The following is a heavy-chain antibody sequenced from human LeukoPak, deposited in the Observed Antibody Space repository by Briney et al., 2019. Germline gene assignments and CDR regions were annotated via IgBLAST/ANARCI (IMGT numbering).Heavy chain of an antibody. Sequence: GGSLRLSCGASGFTFSTYWMHWVRQAPGKGLVWVSRIDVDGSTTGYADSVKGRFTISRDNAKNTLYLQMNSLRAEDTAVYYCVRGYTYGLDNWVQGTLVTVSS. J-gene: IGHJ4*02. CDR3: VRGYTYGLDN. CDR1: GFTFSTYW. V-gene: IGHV3-74*01. D-gene: IGHD5-18*01. CDR2: IDVDGSTT.